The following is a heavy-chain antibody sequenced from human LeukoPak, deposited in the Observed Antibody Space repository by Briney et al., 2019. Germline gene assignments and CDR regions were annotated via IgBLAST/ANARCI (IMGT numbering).Heavy chain of an antibody. V-gene: IGHV3-53*04. CDR2: IYSGGST. J-gene: IGHJ6*02. D-gene: IGHD3-9*01. Sequence: PGVSLRLSCAASGFTVSSDYMSWVRQAPGKGLEWVSVIYSGGSTYYADSVKGRFTISRHNSKNTLYLQMNSLRAEDTAVYYCARAGDILAGMDVWAKGPRSPSP. CDR3: ARAGDILAGMDV. CDR1: GFTVSSDY.